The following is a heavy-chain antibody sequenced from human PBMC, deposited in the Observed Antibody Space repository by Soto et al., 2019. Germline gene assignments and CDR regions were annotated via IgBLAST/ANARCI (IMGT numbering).Heavy chain of an antibody. CDR3: ARERRDYDSSGYPPIDYYYYGMDV. J-gene: IGHJ6*02. V-gene: IGHV1-69*13. D-gene: IGHD3-22*01. CDR2: IIPIFGTA. CDR1: GGTFSSDA. Sequence: SVKVSCKASGGTFSSDAISWVRQAPGQGLEWMGGIIPIFGTANYAQKFQGRVTITADESTGTAYMELSSLRSEDTAVYYCARERRDYDSSGYPPIDYYYYGMDVWGQGTTVTVSS.